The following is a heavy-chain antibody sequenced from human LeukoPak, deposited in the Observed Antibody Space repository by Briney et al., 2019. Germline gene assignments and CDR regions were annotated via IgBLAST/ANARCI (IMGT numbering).Heavy chain of an antibody. CDR2: IIPIFGIA. CDR1: GGTFISYA. V-gene: IGHV1-69*04. CDR3: GGSGGSSLGYAADY. Sequence: ASVKVSCKASGGTFISYAISWVRQAPGQGLEWMGRIIPIFGIANYAQKFQGRLTITADKSTSTAYMELSSLRSEDTAVYYCGGSGGSSLGYAADYWGQGTLVTVSS. J-gene: IGHJ4*02. D-gene: IGHD2-15*01.